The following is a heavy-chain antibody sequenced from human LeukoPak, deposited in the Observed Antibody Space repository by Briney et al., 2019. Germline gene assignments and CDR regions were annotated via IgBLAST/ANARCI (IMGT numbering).Heavy chain of an antibody. CDR2: IGGSGGST. D-gene: IGHD3-10*02. J-gene: IGHJ6*03. Sequence: GGSLRLSCVASGLTFSSYVVNWVRQAPGKGLEWVSSIGGSGGSTNYADSVKGRFTISRDNSKNTLYLQMSSLRAEDTAVYYCAKVPMFGYMDVWGKGTTVTVSS. V-gene: IGHV3-23*01. CDR3: AKVPMFGYMDV. CDR1: GLTFSSYV.